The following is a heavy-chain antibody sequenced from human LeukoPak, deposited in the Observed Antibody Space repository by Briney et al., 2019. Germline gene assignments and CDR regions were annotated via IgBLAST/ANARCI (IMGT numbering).Heavy chain of an antibody. CDR3: AKDISFSGLSQYYFDY. CDR2: ISWNSGSI. V-gene: IGHV3-9*01. Sequence: PGRSLRLSCAASGFTFDDYAMHWVRQAPGKGLEWVSGISWNSGSIGYADSVKGRFTISRDNAKNSLYLQMNSLRAEDTALYYCAKDISFSGLSQYYFDYWGQGTLVTVSS. D-gene: IGHD3-10*01. J-gene: IGHJ4*02. CDR1: GFTFDDYA.